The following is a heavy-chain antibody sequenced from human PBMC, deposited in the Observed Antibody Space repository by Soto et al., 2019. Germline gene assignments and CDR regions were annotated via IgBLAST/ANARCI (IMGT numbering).Heavy chain of an antibody. D-gene: IGHD6-13*01. CDR3: ARTAAAGKYYYGVDV. V-gene: IGHV5-51*01. Sequence: GESPKISCQCSGYRFTSYWIGWVRQMHGKGLEWMGIIYPGDSDTRYSPSFQGQVTISADKSISTGYLQWSSLKASNTAMYYCARTAAAGKYYYGVDVWGQGTTVTVSS. CDR1: GYRFTSYW. J-gene: IGHJ6*02. CDR2: IYPGDSDT.